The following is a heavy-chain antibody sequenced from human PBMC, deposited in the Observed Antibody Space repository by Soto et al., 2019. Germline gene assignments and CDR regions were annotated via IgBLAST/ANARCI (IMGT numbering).Heavy chain of an antibody. V-gene: IGHV2-5*02. CDR1: GFSITTSGVG. CDR2: TYWDDDN. J-gene: IGHJ3*01. D-gene: IGHD1-7*01. Sequence: QITLKESGPTLVRPTQTLTLTCSLSGFSITTSGVGVGWVRQPPGKTLEWLAFTYWDDDNPYNPALRPRLSTAKDTSRKQVVLTMTTVDPEDTATYYCPHRVTLMSTWNYGSFDFWGQGALGTVTS. CDR3: PHRVTLMSTWNYGSFDF.